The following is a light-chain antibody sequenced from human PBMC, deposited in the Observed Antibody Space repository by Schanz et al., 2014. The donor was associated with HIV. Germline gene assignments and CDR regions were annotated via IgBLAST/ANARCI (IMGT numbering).Light chain of an antibody. J-gene: IGLJ3*02. CDR3: TSYAGYGAPTLVV. V-gene: IGLV2-14*03. CDR2: DVT. Sequence: QSALTQPASVSGSPGRSITISCTGTSSDIGAYNYVSWYQQQPGKAPKLMIYDVTDRPSGVSHRFSGSKSGNTASLTISGLQAEDEADYYRTSYAGYGAPTLVVFGGGTKLTVL. CDR1: SSDIGAYNY.